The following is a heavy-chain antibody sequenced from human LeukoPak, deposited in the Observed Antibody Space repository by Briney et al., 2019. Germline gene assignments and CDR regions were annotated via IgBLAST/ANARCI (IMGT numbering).Heavy chain of an antibody. D-gene: IGHD3-10*02. Sequence: GASVKVSCKSSGYIFTAYYMLWVRQAPGQGLEWVGWINPHSGDTDYAQKFQGRVTMTRDTSISTAYMELSWLRSDDTAVYYCAREMFRGHNWFDPWGQGTLVTVSS. V-gene: IGHV1-2*02. CDR3: AREMFRGHNWFDP. CDR2: INPHSGDT. CDR1: GYIFTAYY. J-gene: IGHJ5*02.